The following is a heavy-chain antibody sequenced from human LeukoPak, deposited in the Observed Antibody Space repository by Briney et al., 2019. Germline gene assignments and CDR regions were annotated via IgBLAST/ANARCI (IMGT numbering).Heavy chain of an antibody. CDR1: GFTFSGYW. V-gene: IGHV3-74*01. CDR3: ARRDYFDD. CDR2: IKYDGSYT. Sequence: GGSLRLSCAASGFTFSGYWMHWVRQAPGKGLGGVARIKYDGSYTNYADSVKGRFAISRDNAKNTLYLQLNSLRAEDTAVYYCARRDYFDDWGQGTLVTVPS. J-gene: IGHJ4*02.